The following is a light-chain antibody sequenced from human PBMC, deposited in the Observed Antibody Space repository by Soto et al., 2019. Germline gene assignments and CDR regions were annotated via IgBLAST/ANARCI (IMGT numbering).Light chain of an antibody. CDR2: DAS. CDR3: QQYNILST. V-gene: IGKV1-5*01. J-gene: IGKJ1*01. Sequence: IHMTQSPSTLSGSVADRVTITCRASQTISSWLAWYQQKPGKAPKLLIYDASTLESGVPTRFSGSGSGTEFTLTISSLHPDDFATYYCQQYNILSTFGQGTKVDIK. CDR1: QTISSW.